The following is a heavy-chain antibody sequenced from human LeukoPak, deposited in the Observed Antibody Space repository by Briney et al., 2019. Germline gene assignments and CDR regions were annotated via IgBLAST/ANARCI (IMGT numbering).Heavy chain of an antibody. D-gene: IGHD6-19*01. V-gene: IGHV3-30*02. CDR3: AKDFSSGWYLNY. CDR1: GFTFSSYG. CDR2: IRYDGSKK. J-gene: IGHJ4*02. Sequence: PGGSLRLSCAASGFTFSSYGMHWVRQAPDKGLGWVAFIRYDGSKKYYADSVKGRFTISRDNSKNTLYLQMNSLRAEDTAVYYCAKDFSSGWYLNYWGQGTLVTVSS.